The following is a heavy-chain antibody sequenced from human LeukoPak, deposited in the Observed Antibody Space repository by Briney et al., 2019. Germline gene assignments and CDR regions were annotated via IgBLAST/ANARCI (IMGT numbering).Heavy chain of an antibody. CDR2: ISSSGSTI. J-gene: IGHJ4*02. V-gene: IGHV3-11*01. D-gene: IGHD3-22*01. Sequence: GGSLRLSCAASGFTFSDYYMSWIRQAPGKGLEWVSYISSSGSTIYYADSVKGRFTISRDNAKNSLYLQMNSLRAEDTAVYYCARDLYYYDSSGDYFGYWGQGTLVTVSS. CDR3: ARDLYYYDSSGDYFGY. CDR1: GFTFSDYY.